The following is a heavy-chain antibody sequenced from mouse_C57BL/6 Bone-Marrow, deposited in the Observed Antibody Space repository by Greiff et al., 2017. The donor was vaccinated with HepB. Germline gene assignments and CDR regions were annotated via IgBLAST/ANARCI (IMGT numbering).Heavy chain of an antibody. CDR2: IRSKSNNYAT. J-gene: IGHJ4*01. CDR3: VRHGLYYAMDY. CDR1: GFSFNTYA. V-gene: IGHV10-1*01. Sequence: EVQVVESGGGLVQPKGSLKLSCAASGFSFNTYAMNWVRQAPGKGLEWVARIRSKSNNYATYYADSVKDRFTISSDDSESMLYLQMNNLKTEDTAMYYCVRHGLYYAMDYWGQGTSVTVSS.